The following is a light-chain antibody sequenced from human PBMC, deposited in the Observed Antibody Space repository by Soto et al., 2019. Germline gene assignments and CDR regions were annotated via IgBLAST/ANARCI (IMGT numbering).Light chain of an antibody. CDR2: DVN. Sequence: QSALTQPRSVSGSPGQSVTISCTGTSSDVGGYNYVSWYQHHPGKAPKLMIYDVNKRPSGVPDRFSGSKSGNTASLTISGLQAEDEADYYCSSYAGTYTFVVFGGGTKLTVL. J-gene: IGLJ2*01. V-gene: IGLV2-11*01. CDR1: SSDVGGYNY. CDR3: SSYAGTYTFVV.